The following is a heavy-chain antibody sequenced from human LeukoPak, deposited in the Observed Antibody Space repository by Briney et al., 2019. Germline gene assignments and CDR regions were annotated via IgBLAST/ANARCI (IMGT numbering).Heavy chain of an antibody. D-gene: IGHD1-26*01. CDR2: ISSSGSTI. V-gene: IGHV3-48*03. CDR1: GFTFSSYE. Sequence: GGSLTLSCTASGFTFSSYEMNWPRQATGEGLEWVKYISSSGSTIYYADSVKGRFTISRDNARNSLYLQMNSLRSEDTAIYYCARVGASYGALDCWGQGALVTVPS. CDR3: ARVGASYGALDC. J-gene: IGHJ4*02.